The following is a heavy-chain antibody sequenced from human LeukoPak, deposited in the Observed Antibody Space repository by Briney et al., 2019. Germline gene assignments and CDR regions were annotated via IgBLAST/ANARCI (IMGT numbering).Heavy chain of an antibody. Sequence: GGSLRLSCAASGFTFSSYIMNWVRQAPGKGLEWVSGISGSGDSTYYADSVKGRFTISRDNSKNTLYLQMNSLRAEDTAVYYCAKSGVPAAMDYYYYYYMDVWGKGTTVTVSS. CDR1: GFTFSSYI. V-gene: IGHV3-23*01. J-gene: IGHJ6*03. CDR2: ISGSGDST. D-gene: IGHD2-2*01. CDR3: AKSGVPAAMDYYYYYYMDV.